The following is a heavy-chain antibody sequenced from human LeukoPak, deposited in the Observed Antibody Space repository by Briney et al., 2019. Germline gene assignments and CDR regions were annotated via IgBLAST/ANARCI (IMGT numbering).Heavy chain of an antibody. V-gene: IGHV3-23*01. CDR3: AKSPTYCGVDCYSTFDY. Sequence: GGSLRLSCAASGFTFSSYAMSWVRQAPGKGLGWVSAISGSGGSTYDADSVKGRFTISRDNSKNTTYLQMNSLRAEDTAVYYCAKSPTYCGVDCYSTFDYWGQGTLVTVSS. CDR2: ISGSGGST. J-gene: IGHJ4*02. CDR1: GFTFSSYA. D-gene: IGHD2-21*02.